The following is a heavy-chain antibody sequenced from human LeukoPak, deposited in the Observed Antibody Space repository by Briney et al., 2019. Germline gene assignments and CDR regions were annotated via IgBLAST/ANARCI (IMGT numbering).Heavy chain of an antibody. V-gene: IGHV3-53*01. Sequence: PGGSLRLSCAASGLTVNNNYMNWVRQAPGKGLEWVSALYIGGNTYYAGSVRGRFTNSRDNSKNTLYLQMNSLRAEDTAIYYCMTAAGYNFGQYWGQGTLVTVSS. CDR1: GLTVNNNY. D-gene: IGHD5-18*01. CDR3: MTAAGYNFGQY. CDR2: LYIGGNT. J-gene: IGHJ4*02.